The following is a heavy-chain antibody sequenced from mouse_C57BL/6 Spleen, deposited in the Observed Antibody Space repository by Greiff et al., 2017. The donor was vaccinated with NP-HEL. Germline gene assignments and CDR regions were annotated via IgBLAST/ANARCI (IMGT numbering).Heavy chain of an antibody. CDR3: AIYDGYYEDAMDY. J-gene: IGHJ4*01. D-gene: IGHD2-3*01. Sequence: QVQLQQSGPELVKPGASVKISCKASGYAFSSSWMNWVKQRPGKGLEWIGRIYPGDGDTKYNGKFKGKATLTADKSSSTAYMQLSSLTSEDSAVYFCAIYDGYYEDAMDYWGQGTSVTVSS. V-gene: IGHV1-82*01. CDR1: GYAFSSSW. CDR2: IYPGDGDT.